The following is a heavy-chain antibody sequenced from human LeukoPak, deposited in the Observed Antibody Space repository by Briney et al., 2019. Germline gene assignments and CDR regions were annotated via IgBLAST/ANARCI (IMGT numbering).Heavy chain of an antibody. Sequence: GGSLRLSCAASGFTFGSYVMAWVRQAPGKGLEWVSAISGSGGSAYYADSVKGRFTLSRDNSKNTLYLQMNSLRAEDTAVYYCAREYDSSGTYYDNFDYWGQGILVTVSS. CDR1: GFTFGSYV. V-gene: IGHV3-23*01. J-gene: IGHJ4*02. CDR3: AREYDSSGTYYDNFDY. D-gene: IGHD3-10*01. CDR2: ISGSGGSA.